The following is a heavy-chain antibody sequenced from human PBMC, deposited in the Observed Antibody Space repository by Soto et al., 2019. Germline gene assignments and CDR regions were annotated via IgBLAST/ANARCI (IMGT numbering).Heavy chain of an antibody. Sequence: QSRTHTCTMSWNRISCNNAVWTWIRQSPSRGREWLGRTYYRSKWYHDYAASVKSRITINPDTSKNLFSLQLSSVTPDDTAVYYCARGTIIAVPGPWRQGTLVTV. CDR3: ARGTIIAVPGP. CDR2: TYYRSKWYH. J-gene: IGHJ5*02. V-gene: IGHV6-1*01. CDR1: WNRISCNNAV. D-gene: IGHD6-19*01.